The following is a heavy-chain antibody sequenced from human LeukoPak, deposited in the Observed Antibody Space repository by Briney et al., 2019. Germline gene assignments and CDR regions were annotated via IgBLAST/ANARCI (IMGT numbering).Heavy chain of an antibody. CDR3: ARDLPISTWINSDAEYFQH. D-gene: IGHD4-23*01. V-gene: IGHV1-2*02. J-gene: IGHJ1*01. CDR2: INPNSDGT. CDR1: GYTFTGYY. Sequence: ASVKVSCKASGYTFTGYYMHWVRQAPGQGLEWLGWINPNSDGTNYAQKFQGRVTMTRDTSISTAYMELSRLRSDDTAVYYCARDLPISTWINSDAEYFQHWGQGTLVTVSS.